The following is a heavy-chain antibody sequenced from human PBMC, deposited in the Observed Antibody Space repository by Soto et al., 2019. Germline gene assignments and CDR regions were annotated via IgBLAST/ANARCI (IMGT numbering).Heavy chain of an antibody. CDR3: AKDPRGDYGTFDS. CDR1: GFSFSYYA. J-gene: IGHJ5*01. Sequence: QVQLGESGGGVVQPGRSLRLSCAASGFSFSYYAFHWVRQAPGKGLEWVAVISSDGGNKYYADSVKVRFTFSRDNSKNTLYLEMNSLRPEDGAVYYCAKDPRGDYGTFDSRGQGTLVSVSS. D-gene: IGHD4-17*01. CDR2: ISSDGGNK. V-gene: IGHV3-30*18.